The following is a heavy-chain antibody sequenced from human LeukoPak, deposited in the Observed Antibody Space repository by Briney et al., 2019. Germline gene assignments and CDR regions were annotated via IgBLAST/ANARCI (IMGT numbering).Heavy chain of an antibody. D-gene: IGHD5-24*01. V-gene: IGHV3-64D*06. CDR3: ARLGDGYNTAGGFDY. Sequence: PGGSLRLSCSASGFTFSSYAMHWVRQAPGKGPEYVSVISSYGDKTYYADSVKGRFTISRDNSKNTVSLQMSSLRAEDTAVYYCARLGDGYNTAGGFDYWAQGTLVTISS. CDR2: ISSYGDKT. CDR1: GFTFSSYA. J-gene: IGHJ4*02.